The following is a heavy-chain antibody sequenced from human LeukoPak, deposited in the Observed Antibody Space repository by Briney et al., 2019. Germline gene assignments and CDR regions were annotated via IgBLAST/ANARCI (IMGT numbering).Heavy chain of an antibody. CDR2: ISYDGSNK. CDR3: ARWIDSSGYYDY. V-gene: IGHV3-30-3*01. Sequence: PGGSLRLSYAASGFTFSSYAMHWVRQAPGKVLEWVAVISYDGSNKYYADSVKGRFTISRDNSKNTLYLQMNSLRAEDTAVYYCARWIDSSGYYDYWGQGTLVTVSS. J-gene: IGHJ4*02. CDR1: GFTFSSYA. D-gene: IGHD3-22*01.